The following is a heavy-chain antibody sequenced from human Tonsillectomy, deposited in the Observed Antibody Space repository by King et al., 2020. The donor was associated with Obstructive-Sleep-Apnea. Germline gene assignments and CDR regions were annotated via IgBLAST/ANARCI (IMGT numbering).Heavy chain of an antibody. CDR1: GFTFSSYA. V-gene: IGHV3-30*04. J-gene: IGHJ4*02. Sequence: VQLVESGGGVVQPGRSLRLSCAASGFTFSSYAMHWVRQAPGKGLVWVAVIFYDGNNEYYADSLKGRFTISRDNSRNTLYLQMNRLRGEDTAVYYCARDPYSNSWTSPDYWGQGTLVTVSS. CDR3: ARDPYSNSWTSPDY. D-gene: IGHD6-13*01. CDR2: IFYDGNNE.